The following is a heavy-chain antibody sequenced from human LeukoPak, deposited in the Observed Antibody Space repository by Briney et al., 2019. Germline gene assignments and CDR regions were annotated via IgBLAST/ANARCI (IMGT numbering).Heavy chain of an antibody. J-gene: IGHJ6*03. Sequence: SETLSLTCTVSGGSISSYYWNWLRQPPGKGLEWIGYIYTSGSTNYNPSLKSRVTISADTSKSQFSLRLSSVTAADTAVYYCARLDLGGYYSFFYYHMEVWGRGTTVIVSS. D-gene: IGHD3-22*01. CDR1: GGSISSYY. CDR3: ARLDLGGYYSFFYYHMEV. CDR2: IYTSGST. V-gene: IGHV4-4*09.